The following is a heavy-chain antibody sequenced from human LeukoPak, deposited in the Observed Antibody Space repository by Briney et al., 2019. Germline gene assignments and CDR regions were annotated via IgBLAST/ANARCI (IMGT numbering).Heavy chain of an antibody. CDR1: GFTFSSYG. Sequence: GGSLRLSCAASGFTFSSYGMSWVRQAPGKGLEWVSYISSSGSTIYYADSVKGRFTISRDNAKNSLYLQMNSLRAEDTAVYYCARDYPDYGDYDDAFDIWGQGTMVTVSS. D-gene: IGHD4-17*01. V-gene: IGHV3-48*03. CDR2: ISSSGSTI. J-gene: IGHJ3*02. CDR3: ARDYPDYGDYDDAFDI.